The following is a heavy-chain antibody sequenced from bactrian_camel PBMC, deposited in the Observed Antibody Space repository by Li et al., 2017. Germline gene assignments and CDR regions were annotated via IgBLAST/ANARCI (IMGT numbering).Heavy chain of an antibody. CDR1: EYTTCSYD. Sequence: DVQLVESGGGSVQAGRSLRLSCAPSEYTTCSYDMSWYRQAPGKEREFVSDIVSDGSTTYADSVKGRFTISRDNAKNMVYLQMNSLKPEDTAVYYCVAHPLELAISGPVPDFDFGYRGQGTQVTVS. CDR2: IVSDGST. J-gene: IGHJ6*01. CDR3: VAHPLELAISGPVPDFDFGY. D-gene: IGHD8*01. V-gene: IGHV3S10*01.